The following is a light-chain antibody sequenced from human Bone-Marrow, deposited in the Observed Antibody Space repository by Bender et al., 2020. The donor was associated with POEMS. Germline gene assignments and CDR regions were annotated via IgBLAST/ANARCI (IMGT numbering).Light chain of an antibody. CDR3: SSWDDSLNGWV. CDR2: SNN. V-gene: IGLV1-44*01. Sequence: QSVLTQPPSASGTPGQSVTISCSGTSSNFGNNAANWYQHVPGTAPKLLIYSNNQRPSGVPDRFSASTSGTSASLAISGLHSDDEADYYCSSWDDSLNGWVFGGGTKLTVL. J-gene: IGLJ3*02. CDR1: SSNFGNNA.